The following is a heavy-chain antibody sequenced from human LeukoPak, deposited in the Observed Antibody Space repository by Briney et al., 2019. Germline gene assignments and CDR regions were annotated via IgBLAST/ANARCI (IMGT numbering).Heavy chain of an antibody. Sequence: GASVKVSCKASGYTFTSYDINWVRQAPGQGLEWMGRIIPILGIANYAQKFQGRVTITADKSTSTAYMELSSLRSEDTAVYYCAREQGQVVYYYYGMDVWGQGTTVTVSS. CDR3: AREQGQVVYYYYGMDV. V-gene: IGHV1-69*04. D-gene: IGHD3-22*01. CDR1: GYTFTSYD. J-gene: IGHJ6*02. CDR2: IIPILGIA.